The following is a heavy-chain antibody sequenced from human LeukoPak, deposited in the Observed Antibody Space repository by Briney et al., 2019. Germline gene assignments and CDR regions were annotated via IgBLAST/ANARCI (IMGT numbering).Heavy chain of an antibody. J-gene: IGHJ5*02. CDR2: IVVGSGNT. D-gene: IGHD3-22*01. CDR1: GFTFTSSA. CDR3: AAVNSSPASGLDP. Sequence: VASVNVSCKASGFTFTSSAVQWVRQARGQRLEWIGWIVVGSGNTNYAQKFQERVTITRDMSTSTAYMELSSLRSEDTAVYYCAAVNSSPASGLDPWGQGTLVTVSS. V-gene: IGHV1-58*01.